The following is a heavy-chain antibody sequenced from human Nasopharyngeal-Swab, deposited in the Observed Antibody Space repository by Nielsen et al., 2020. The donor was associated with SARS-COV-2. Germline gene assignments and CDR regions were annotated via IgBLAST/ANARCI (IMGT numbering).Heavy chain of an antibody. CDR2: ISWNSDSI. CDR3: ATDATSYYYYGMDV. D-gene: IGHD1-26*01. J-gene: IGHJ6*02. V-gene: IGHV3-9*01. Sequence: GGSLRLSCAASGFTFDDYAMHWVRQAPGKGLEWVSGISWNSDSIGYADSVKGRFTISRDNAKNSLYLQMNSLRAEDTALYYCATDATSYYYYGMDVWGQGTTVTVSS. CDR1: GFTFDDYA.